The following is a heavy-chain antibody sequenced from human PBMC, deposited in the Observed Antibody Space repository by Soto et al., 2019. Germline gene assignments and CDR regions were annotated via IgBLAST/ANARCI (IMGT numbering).Heavy chain of an antibody. J-gene: IGHJ4*02. Sequence: QITLKESGPTLMKPTQALTLTCSFSGFSLTTGGVGVGWIRQPPGKALECLAIIYWDDDMRYSPSLRSRLTITKDTSENQVVLTMTDMDPVDTATYYCALLQTITNNFDYWGQGTLVTVSS. CDR3: ALLQTITNNFDY. CDR1: GFSLTTGGVG. V-gene: IGHV2-5*02. D-gene: IGHD4-4*01. CDR2: IYWDDDM.